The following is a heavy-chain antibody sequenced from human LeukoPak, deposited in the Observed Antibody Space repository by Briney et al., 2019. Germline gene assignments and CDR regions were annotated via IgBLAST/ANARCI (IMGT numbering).Heavy chain of an antibody. CDR1: GGSISSGGYY. V-gene: IGHV4-30-2*01. CDR2: IYHSGST. J-gene: IGHJ4*02. Sequence: PSGTLSLTCTVSGGSISSGGYYWSWIRQPPGKGLEWIGYIYHSGSTYYNPSLKSRVTISVDRSKNQFSLKLSSVTAADTAVYYCASEEYSSSARPGYWGQGTLVTVSS. D-gene: IGHD6-6*01. CDR3: ASEEYSSSARPGY.